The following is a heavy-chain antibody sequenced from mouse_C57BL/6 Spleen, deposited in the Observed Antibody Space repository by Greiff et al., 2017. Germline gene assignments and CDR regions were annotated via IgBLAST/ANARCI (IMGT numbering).Heavy chain of an antibody. Sequence: QVQLKESGPGLVQPSQSLSITCTVSGFSLTSYGVHWVRQSPGKGLEWLGVIWRGGSTAYNAAFMSRLSITKDNSKSQVFFKMNSLQADDTAIYYCAKTFYGSSPYAMDYWGQGTSVTVSS. CDR3: AKTFYGSSPYAMDY. J-gene: IGHJ4*01. CDR1: GFSLTSYG. D-gene: IGHD1-1*01. V-gene: IGHV2-5*01. CDR2: IWRGGST.